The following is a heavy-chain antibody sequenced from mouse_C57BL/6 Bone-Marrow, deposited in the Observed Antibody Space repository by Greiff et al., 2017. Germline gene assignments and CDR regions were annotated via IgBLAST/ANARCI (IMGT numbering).Heavy chain of an antibody. CDR2: IRNKANGYTT. CDR3: ARSYGSSFAY. J-gene: IGHJ3*01. D-gene: IGHD1-1*01. V-gene: IGHV7-3*01. CDR1: GFTFTDYS. Sequence: EVKLQESGGGLVQPGGSLSLSCAASGFTFTDYSMSWVRQPPGKALEWLGFIRNKANGYTTEYSASVKGRFTISRDNSQSILYLQMNALRAEDSATYYCARSYGSSFAYWGQGTLVTVSA.